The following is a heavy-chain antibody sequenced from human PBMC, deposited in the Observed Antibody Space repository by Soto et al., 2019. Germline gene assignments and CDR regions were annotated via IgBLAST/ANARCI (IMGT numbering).Heavy chain of an antibody. V-gene: IGHV4-31*03. CDR1: GGSISSGGYY. CDR3: ARGDGRRYCSGGSCHFDY. D-gene: IGHD2-15*01. Sequence: SETLSLTCTVSGGSISSGGYYWSWISQHPGKGLEWIGYIYYSGSTYYNPSLKSRVTISVDTSKNQFSLKLSSVTAADTAVYYCARGDGRRYCSGGSCHFDYWGQGTLVTVS. J-gene: IGHJ4*02. CDR2: IYYSGST.